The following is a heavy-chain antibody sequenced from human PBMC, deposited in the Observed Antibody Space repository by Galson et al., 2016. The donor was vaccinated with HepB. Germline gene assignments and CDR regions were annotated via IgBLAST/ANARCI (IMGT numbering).Heavy chain of an antibody. CDR1: GFTFSNYA. J-gene: IGHJ4*02. CDR2: ISGRGTNT. D-gene: IGHD2-21*02. V-gene: IGHV3-23*01. CDR3: ARREGLHMVTFFDF. Sequence: SLRLSCAASGFTFSNYAMNWVRQAPGKGLEWVSGISGRGTNTYYADSVKGRVTISRDNSKNTLYLQMVSLRAEDTAVYYWARREGLHMVTFFDFWGQGTLVTVSS.